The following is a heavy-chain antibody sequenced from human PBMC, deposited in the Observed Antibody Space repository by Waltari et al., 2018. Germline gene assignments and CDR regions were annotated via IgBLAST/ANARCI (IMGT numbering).Heavy chain of an antibody. Sequence: EGQLLESGGGLVQTGGSLRLSCAASGFMFSIYPMTWVRQAPGRGREWVATITADGRSRNYADSVNGRFTISRDNSKNILYLQMNTLGAEDTAVYFCAKADFGNPYWFFDLWGRGTLLTVSS. CDR2: ITADGRSR. J-gene: IGHJ2*01. V-gene: IGHV3-23*01. CDR3: AKADFGNPYWFFDL. D-gene: IGHD3-10*01. CDR1: GFMFSIYP.